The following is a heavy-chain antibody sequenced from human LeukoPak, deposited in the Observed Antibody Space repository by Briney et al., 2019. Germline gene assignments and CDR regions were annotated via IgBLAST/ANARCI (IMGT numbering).Heavy chain of an antibody. CDR2: ISRNGGST. J-gene: IGHJ3*02. D-gene: IGHD4/OR15-4a*01. Sequence: PGGSLRLSCAASGFTFSSYTMNWVRQAPEKGLEYVSGISRNGGSTYYADSVKGRFTISRDNSKNTLYLQMSSLRAEDTAVYYCVKESGFMVAPNSAFDIWGQGTMVTVSS. V-gene: IGHV3-64D*06. CDR1: GFTFSSYT. CDR3: VKESGFMVAPNSAFDI.